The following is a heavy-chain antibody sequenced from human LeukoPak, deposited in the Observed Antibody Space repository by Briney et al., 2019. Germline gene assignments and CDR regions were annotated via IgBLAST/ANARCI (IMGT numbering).Heavy chain of an antibody. CDR2: INHSGST. D-gene: IGHD3-16*02. V-gene: IGHV4-34*01. J-gene: IGHJ5*02. Sequence: PSETLSLTCAVYGGSFSGYYWSWIRQPPGKGLEWIGEINHSGSTNYNPSLKSRVTISVDTSKNQFSLKLSSVTAADTAVYYCARGKGSYHHNWFDPWGQGTLVTVSS. CDR3: ARGKGSYHHNWFDP. CDR1: GGSFSGYY.